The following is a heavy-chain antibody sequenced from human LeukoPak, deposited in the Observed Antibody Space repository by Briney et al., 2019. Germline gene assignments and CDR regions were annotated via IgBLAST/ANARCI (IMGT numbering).Heavy chain of an antibody. D-gene: IGHD6-19*01. V-gene: IGHV3-23*01. J-gene: IGHJ4*02. CDR1: GFTLSSYG. Sequence: GGSLRLSCAASGFTLSSYGMSWVRQAAGKGREWVSAISGSGGSTYYADSVKGRFTISRDNAKNSLYLQMNSLRAEDTAVYYCASSIAVAGLDYWGQGTLVTVSS. CDR2: ISGSGGST. CDR3: ASSIAVAGLDY.